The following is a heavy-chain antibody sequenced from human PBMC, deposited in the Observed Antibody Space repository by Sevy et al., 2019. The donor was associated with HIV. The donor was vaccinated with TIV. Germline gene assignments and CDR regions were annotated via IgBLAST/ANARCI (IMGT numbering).Heavy chain of an antibody. CDR2: IYSSGST. V-gene: IGHV4-59*01. Sequence: SETLSLTCTVSGGSISGYYWTWIRQPPGKGLEWIGYIYSSGSTNYNPSLKSRVTISIDTSKNEISLKLTSVTAADTAAYYCARGYYVSGSYFMRFDPWGQGTLVTVSS. CDR3: ARGYYVSGSYFMRFDP. J-gene: IGHJ5*02. D-gene: IGHD3-10*01. CDR1: GGSISGYY.